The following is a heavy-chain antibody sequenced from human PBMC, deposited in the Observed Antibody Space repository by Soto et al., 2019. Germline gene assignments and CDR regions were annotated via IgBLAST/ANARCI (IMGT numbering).Heavy chain of an antibody. Sequence: SETLSLTCTVSSGSVNSFSYYWSWIRQPPGKGLEWIGYIYYSGSTNYNPSLKSRVTISVDTSKNQFSLHLRSVTAADTAVYYCARVFKTILPDEFDYWGQGTLVTVSS. CDR1: SGSVNSFSYY. V-gene: IGHV4-61*01. CDR2: IYYSGST. CDR3: ARVFKTILPDEFDY. J-gene: IGHJ4*02. D-gene: IGHD3-3*02.